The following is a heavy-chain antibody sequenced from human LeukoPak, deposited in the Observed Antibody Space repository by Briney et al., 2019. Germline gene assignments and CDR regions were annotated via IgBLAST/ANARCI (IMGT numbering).Heavy chain of an antibody. V-gene: IGHV3-30*18. J-gene: IGHJ4*02. D-gene: IGHD4-23*01. Sequence: ESVALTSYDGNNEYYADSVEGRFTISRDNSKNTVYLQMNSLRVEDTAVYYCAKDGGGNADYWGQGTLVTVSS. CDR2: TSYDGNNE. CDR3: AKDGGGNADY.